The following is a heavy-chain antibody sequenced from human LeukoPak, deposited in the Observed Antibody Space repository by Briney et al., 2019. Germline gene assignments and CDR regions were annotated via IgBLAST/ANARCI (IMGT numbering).Heavy chain of an antibody. J-gene: IGHJ4*02. D-gene: IGHD6-6*01. CDR3: ARLVDYSSSDY. CDR1: GGTFTSYA. Sequence: GASVKVSCKASGGTFTSYAISWVRQAPGQGLEWMGRIIPIFGTANYAQKFQGRVTITTDESTSTAYMELSSLRSDDTAVYYCARLVDYSSSDYWGQGTLVTVSS. CDR2: IIPIFGTA. V-gene: IGHV1-69*05.